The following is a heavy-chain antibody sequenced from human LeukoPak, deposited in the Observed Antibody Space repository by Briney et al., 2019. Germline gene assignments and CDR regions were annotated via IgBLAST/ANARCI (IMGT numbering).Heavy chain of an antibody. CDR1: GYTFTSYY. D-gene: IGHD5-24*01. V-gene: IGHV1-46*01. Sequence: GASVKVSCRASGYTFTSYYMHWVRQAPGQGLEWMGIINPSGGSTSYAQKFQGRVTMTRDTSTSTVYMKLSSLRSEDTAVYYCARDRYVEMATTITHLDYWGQGTLVTVSS. CDR3: ARDRYVEMATTITHLDY. CDR2: INPSGGST. J-gene: IGHJ4*02.